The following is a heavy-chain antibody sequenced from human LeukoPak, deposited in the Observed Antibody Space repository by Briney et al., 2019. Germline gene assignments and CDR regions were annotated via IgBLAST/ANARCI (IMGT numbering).Heavy chain of an antibody. Sequence: GGSLRLSCVASGVTLSNYAMSWARQAPGKGLEWVSGISSSGSGGNTYYADSVKGRFTISRDNSKNTVFLQMNSLRAEDTAVYYCAKAYGNTYAFDFWGQGTLVTVSS. J-gene: IGHJ4*02. V-gene: IGHV3-23*01. CDR1: GVTLSNYA. CDR3: AKAYGNTYAFDF. D-gene: IGHD3-16*01. CDR2: ISSSGSGGNT.